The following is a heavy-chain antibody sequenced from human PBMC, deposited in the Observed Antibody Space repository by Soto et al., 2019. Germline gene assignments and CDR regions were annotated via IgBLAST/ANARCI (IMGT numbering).Heavy chain of an antibody. V-gene: IGHV3-7*05. CDR1: GFTLSNYW. CDR3: MTTVTTFGC. Sequence: EVQLVESGGGLVQPGGSLRLSCTASGFTLSNYWMNWVRQAPEKGLEWVANIKQDGSEKNYVDSVKGRLTISRDNAKNSLYLQMNSLRADDTAMYYCMTTVTTFGCWGQGTLVTVSS. CDR2: IKQDGSEK. J-gene: IGHJ4*02. D-gene: IGHD4-17*01.